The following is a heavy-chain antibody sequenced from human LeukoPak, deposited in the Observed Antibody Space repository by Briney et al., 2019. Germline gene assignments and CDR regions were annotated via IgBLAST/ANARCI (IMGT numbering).Heavy chain of an antibody. J-gene: IGHJ3*01. D-gene: IGHD6-19*01. CDR3: TREVSGWRGGAFDL. CDR2: VTGSGSST. Sequence: GGSLRLSCAAYGFTFSDYAMGWVRQAPGKGLEWVSVVTGSGSSTDNADSVRGRLTISRDTSKNILSLQMSSLRAEDTAVYYCTREVSGWRGGAFDLWGQGTMVTVSS. V-gene: IGHV3-23*01. CDR1: GFTFSDYA.